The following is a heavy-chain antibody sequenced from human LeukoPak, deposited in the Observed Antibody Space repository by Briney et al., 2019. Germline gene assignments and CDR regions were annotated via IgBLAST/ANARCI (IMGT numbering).Heavy chain of an antibody. J-gene: IGHJ4*02. D-gene: IGHD2-15*01. Sequence: GGSLRLSCAASGFTFSTYAMNWVRQAPGKGLEWVSGVSGSGATTYYADSVKGRFTISRDNSKDMLYLQMSGLRGEDTALYYCARERSGSFDYWGQGTLVTVSS. CDR2: VSGSGATT. V-gene: IGHV3-23*01. CDR1: GFTFSTYA. CDR3: ARERSGSFDY.